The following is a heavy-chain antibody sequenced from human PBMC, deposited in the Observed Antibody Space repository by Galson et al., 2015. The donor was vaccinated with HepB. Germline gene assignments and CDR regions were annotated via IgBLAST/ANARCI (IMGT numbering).Heavy chain of an antibody. CDR1: GGSISSYY. D-gene: IGHD3-22*01. CDR3: AREDYDSSGYPNYYYYYYMDV. CDR2: IYTSGST. Sequence: ETLSLTCTVSGGSISSYYWSWIRQPAGKGLEWIGRIYTSGSTNYNPSLKSRVTMSVDTSKNQFSLKLSSVTAADTAVYYCAREDYDSSGYPNYYYYYYMDVWGKGTTVTVSS. V-gene: IGHV4-4*07. J-gene: IGHJ6*03.